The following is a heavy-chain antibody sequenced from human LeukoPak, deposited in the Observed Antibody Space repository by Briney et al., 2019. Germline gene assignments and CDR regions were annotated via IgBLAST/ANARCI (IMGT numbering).Heavy chain of an antibody. CDR1: GFTFSRYW. Sequence: PGGSLRLSCAASGFTFSRYWMSWVRQAPGKGLEWVANINQGGSQKFHVDSVKGRFTISRDNAKNSLHLQMNSLRAEDTALYYCVAGNCNGDGIDIWGQGTMVTVSS. CDR2: INQGGSQK. CDR3: VAGNCNGDGIDI. D-gene: IGHD1-20*01. J-gene: IGHJ3*02. V-gene: IGHV3-7*02.